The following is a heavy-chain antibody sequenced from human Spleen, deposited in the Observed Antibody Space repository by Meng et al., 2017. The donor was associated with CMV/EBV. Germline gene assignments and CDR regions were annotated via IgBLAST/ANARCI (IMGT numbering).Heavy chain of an antibody. CDR1: GFTFGSHG. V-gene: IGHV3-33*03. J-gene: IGHJ6*02. CDR3: AKDLWPIIPKMYLNYGVDV. D-gene: IGHD2-2*01. CDR2: LWHDGSRA. Sequence: GGSLRLSCSASGFTFGSHGMHWVRQAPGKGLEWVAVLWHDGSRAYYADTVRARFTISRDNANNTLYLQINSLKIEDTAVYYCAKDLWPIIPKMYLNYGVDVGVQGTTVTVSS.